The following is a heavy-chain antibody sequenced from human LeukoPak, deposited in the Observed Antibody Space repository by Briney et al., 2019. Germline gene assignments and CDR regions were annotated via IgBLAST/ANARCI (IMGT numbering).Heavy chain of an antibody. CDR2: INHSGST. CDR1: GGSFSGYY. D-gene: IGHD1-26*01. J-gene: IGHJ5*02. CDR3: ARGDDSGSYLYNWFDP. V-gene: IGHV4-34*01. Sequence: SETLSLTCAVYGGSFSGYYWTWIRQPPGKGLEWIGEINHSGSTNYNPSLKSRVTISVDTSKNQFSLKLSSVTAADTAVYYCARGDDSGSYLYNWFDPWGQGTLVTVSS.